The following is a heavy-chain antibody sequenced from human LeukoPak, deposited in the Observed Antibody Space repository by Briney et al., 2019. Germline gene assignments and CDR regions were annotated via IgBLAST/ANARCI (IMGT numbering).Heavy chain of an antibody. CDR2: ITWNSRVK. D-gene: IGHD3-16*01. CDR1: GFTFDNFA. CDR3: ARDRVGGRYYYGMDV. J-gene: IGHJ6*02. Sequence: GGSLRLSCAASGFTFDNFAMHWVRQAPGKGLEWVSGITWNSRVKTYTPSVKGRFTISRDNAKNSLYLQMNSLRADDTVVYYCARDRVGGRYYYGMDVWGLGTTVTVSS. V-gene: IGHV3-9*01.